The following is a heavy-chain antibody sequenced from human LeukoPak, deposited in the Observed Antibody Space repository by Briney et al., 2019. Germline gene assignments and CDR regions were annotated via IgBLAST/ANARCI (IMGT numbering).Heavy chain of an antibody. Sequence: GGSLRLSCTAPGFTFGDYVMSWVRQAPGKGLEWVGFIRSKAYGGTTEYAASVKGRFTISRDDSKSIAYLQMNSLKTEDTAVYYCTRGKYYDFWSGYYPDYWGQGTLVTVSS. CDR2: IRSKAYGGTT. D-gene: IGHD3-3*01. V-gene: IGHV3-49*04. CDR3: TRGKYYDFWSGYYPDY. CDR1: GFTFGDYV. J-gene: IGHJ4*02.